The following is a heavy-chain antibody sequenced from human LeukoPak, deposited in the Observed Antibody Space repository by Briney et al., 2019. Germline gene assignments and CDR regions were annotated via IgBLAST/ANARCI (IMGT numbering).Heavy chain of an antibody. CDR1: GGTFSSYA. D-gene: IGHD2-15*01. CDR3: ARPTGYCSGGSCSHPFDY. CDR2: IFPILGIA. Sequence: SVKVSCKASGGTFSSYAISWVRQAPGQGLEWMGRIFPILGIANYAQKFQGRVTITADKSTSTAYMELSSLRSEDTAVYYCARPTGYCSGGSCSHPFDYWGQGTLVTVSS. V-gene: IGHV1-69*04. J-gene: IGHJ4*02.